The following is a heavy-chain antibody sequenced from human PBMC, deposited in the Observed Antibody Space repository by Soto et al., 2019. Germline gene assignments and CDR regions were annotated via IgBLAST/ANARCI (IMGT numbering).Heavy chain of an antibody. V-gene: IGHV5-51*01. J-gene: IGHJ4*02. Sequence: RVWSKVAGGRFVTYGSGWVRQIPGKGLEWMGIIYPGDSDTRYSPSFQGQVTISADKSISTAYLQWSSLKASDTAMYYCVSRLNWNSPLFAYWGQRTLVTVSS. CDR2: IYPGDSDT. D-gene: IGHD1-1*01. CDR1: GGRFVTYG. CDR3: VSRLNWNSPLFAY.